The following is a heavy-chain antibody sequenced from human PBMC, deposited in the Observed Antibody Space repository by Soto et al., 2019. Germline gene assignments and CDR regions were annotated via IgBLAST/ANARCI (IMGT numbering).Heavy chain of an antibody. CDR3: ARFGSGRSGFDY. V-gene: IGHV3-7*01. Sequence: EVQLVESGGGLVQPGGSLRLSCAASGFTFSTYCMSWVRQAPGKGLEWVADIKPDGGEKYYVDSVRGRFTISRDNAKNSLYLQMNSLRAEDTAIYYCARFGSGRSGFDYWGQGTLVTVSS. CDR1: GFTFSTYC. J-gene: IGHJ4*02. D-gene: IGHD3-10*01. CDR2: IKPDGGEK.